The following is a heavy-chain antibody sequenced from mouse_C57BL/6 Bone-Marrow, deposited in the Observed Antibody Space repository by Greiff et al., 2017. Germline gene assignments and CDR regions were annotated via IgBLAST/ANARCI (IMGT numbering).Heavy chain of an antibody. D-gene: IGHD2-4*01. CDR2: ISYSGST. Sequence: EVQGVESGPGMVKPSQSLSLTCTVTGYSITSGYDWHWIRHFPGNKLEWMGYISYSGSTNYNPSLKSRISITHDTSKNHFFLKLNSVTTEDTATYYCARGGDYGLFDYWGQGTTLTVSS. J-gene: IGHJ2*01. CDR3: ARGGDYGLFDY. V-gene: IGHV3-1*01. CDR1: GYSITSGYD.